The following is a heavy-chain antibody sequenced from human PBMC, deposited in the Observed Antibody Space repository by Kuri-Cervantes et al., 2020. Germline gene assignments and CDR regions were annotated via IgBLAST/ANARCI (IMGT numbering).Heavy chain of an antibody. Sequence: ASVKVSCKASGVTFSSYGISWVRQAPGQGLEWMGWISAYNGNTNYAQKLQGRVTMTTDTSTSTVYMELMSLKSDDTAVYYCARDERAGRYYGVYDYWGQGTLVTVSS. D-gene: IGHD1-26*01. J-gene: IGHJ4*02. CDR2: ISAYNGNT. V-gene: IGHV1-18*01. CDR1: GVTFSSYG. CDR3: ARDERAGRYYGVYDY.